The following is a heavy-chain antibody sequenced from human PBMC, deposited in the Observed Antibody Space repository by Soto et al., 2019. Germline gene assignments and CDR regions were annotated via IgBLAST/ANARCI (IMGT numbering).Heavy chain of an antibody. CDR3: ARVRQGCSANNCYFDP. J-gene: IGHJ5*01. V-gene: IGHV4-4*07. CDR1: GGSISSDY. Sequence: SETLSLTCTVSGGSISSDYWTWIRHPAGKGLQWIGRVYTSGSTNYNPSLRSRVTMSVDTSKNQFSLKLSSVTAADTAVYYCARVRQGCSANNCYFDPWGQGTQVTVSS. CDR2: VYTSGST. D-gene: IGHD1-1*01.